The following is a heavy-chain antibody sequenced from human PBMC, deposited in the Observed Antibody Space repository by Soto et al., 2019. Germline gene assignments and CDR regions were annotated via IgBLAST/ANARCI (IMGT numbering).Heavy chain of an antibody. V-gene: IGHV5-10-1*01. Sequence: PGESLKISCKGSGYSFTSYWISWVRQMPGKGLEWMGRTDPSDSYTNYSPSFQGHVTISADKSISTAYLQWSSLKASDTAMYYCARHVVVVTNAFDVWGQGTMVTVSS. D-gene: IGHD2-21*02. CDR3: ARHVVVVTNAFDV. CDR1: GYSFTSYW. J-gene: IGHJ3*01. CDR2: TDPSDSYT.